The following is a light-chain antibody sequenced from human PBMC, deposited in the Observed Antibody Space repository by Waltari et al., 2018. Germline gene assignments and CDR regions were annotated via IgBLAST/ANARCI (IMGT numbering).Light chain of an antibody. J-gene: IGLJ1*01. CDR3: CSYAGSDTFHYV. CDR2: EIN. CDR1: DNDVGRYKL. V-gene: IGLV2-23*02. Sequence: HSALTQPASVSGSPGQSITISCTGSDNDVGRYKLVSWYQHHPGKAPKPLIYEINKRPSGVSDRFSGSQSGNTAALTISGLQIEAEADYHCCSYAGSDTFHYVFGSGTQVTVL.